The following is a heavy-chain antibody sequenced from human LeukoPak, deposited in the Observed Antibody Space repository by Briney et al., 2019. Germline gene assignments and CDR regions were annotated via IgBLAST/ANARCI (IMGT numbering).Heavy chain of an antibody. J-gene: IGHJ4*02. Sequence: PGGSLRLCWGGAGGKFGDYSVSWVRQTTGKGLEWVSGVLSGGGSTYYADAVKGRFTLSRDNSRSTLYLQMNSLRAEDTAVYYCAKDAIYGDGYWEFDYWGQGTLVTVSS. D-gene: IGHD2-21*01. V-gene: IGHV3-23*01. CDR2: VLSGGGST. CDR1: GGKFGDYS. CDR3: AKDAIYGDGYWEFDY.